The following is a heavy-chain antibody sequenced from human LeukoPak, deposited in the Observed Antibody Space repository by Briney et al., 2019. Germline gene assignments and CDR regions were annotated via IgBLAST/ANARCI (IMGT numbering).Heavy chain of an antibody. D-gene: IGHD5-12*01. CDR1: GYTFTSYG. J-gene: IGHJ4*02. V-gene: IGHV1-69*13. CDR3: ARGGRIVAAILYYFDY. Sequence: GASVKVSCKASGYTFTSYGISWVRQAPGQGLEWMGGIIPIFGTANYAQKFQGRVTITADESTSTAYMELSSLRSEDTAVYYCARGGRIVAAILYYFDYWGQGTLVTVSS. CDR2: IIPIFGTA.